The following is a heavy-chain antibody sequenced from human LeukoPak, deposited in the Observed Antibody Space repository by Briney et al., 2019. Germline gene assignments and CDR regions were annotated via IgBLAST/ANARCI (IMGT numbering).Heavy chain of an antibody. D-gene: IGHD5-12*01. CDR3: AKSSYSGYEDY. CDR1: GGSISSSSYY. V-gene: IGHV4-39*07. Sequence: SETLSLTCTVSGGSISSSSYYWGWIRQPPGKGLECIGEINLSGSTNYNPSLKSRVIISVDTSKNQFSLKLSSVTAADTAVYYCAKSSYSGYEDYWGQGTLVTVSS. CDR2: INLSGST. J-gene: IGHJ4*02.